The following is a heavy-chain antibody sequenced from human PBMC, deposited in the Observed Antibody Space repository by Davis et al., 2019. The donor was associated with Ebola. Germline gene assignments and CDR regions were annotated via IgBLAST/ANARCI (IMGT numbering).Heavy chain of an antibody. Sequence: PSETLSLTCVISGDSVSSGGWNWIRQSSSRGLEWLGRTYYTSKWYNDYAVSMKGRITVNPDTSKNQLSLQLNSVTPEDTAVYYCVRGWGRSGLDVWGQGTTVTVSS. J-gene: IGHJ6*02. CDR2: TYYTSKWYN. CDR1: GDSVSSGG. V-gene: IGHV6-1*01. CDR3: VRGWGRSGLDV. D-gene: IGHD3-16*01.